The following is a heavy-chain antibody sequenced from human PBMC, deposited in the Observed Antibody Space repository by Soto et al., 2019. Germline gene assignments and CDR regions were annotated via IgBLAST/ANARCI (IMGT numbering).Heavy chain of an antibody. J-gene: IGHJ4*02. Sequence: QVQLVESGGGVVQPGRSLRLSCAASGFTFSNYGMHWVRQAPGKGLDWVAVISYDGSIEYYSEFVKGRVTMSRENSENAVYLQMNSLRTEDRAVYFCRINLLWFGAHPIDNWGQGTLVTVSS. D-gene: IGHD3-10*01. V-gene: IGHV3-30*03. CDR3: RINLLWFGAHPIDN. CDR2: ISYDGSIE. CDR1: GFTFSNYG.